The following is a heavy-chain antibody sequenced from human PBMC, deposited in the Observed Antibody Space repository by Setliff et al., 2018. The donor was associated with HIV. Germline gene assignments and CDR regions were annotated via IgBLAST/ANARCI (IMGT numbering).Heavy chain of an antibody. V-gene: IGHV3-53*01. Sequence: GSLRLSCAASGFTVSSNYMSWVRQAPGKGLEWVSIIYSGGSTYYADSVKGQVIISADKSISTAYLQWSSLKASDTAMYYCARFGGPKLRTNWFDLWGQGTLVTVSS. D-gene: IGHD3-10*01. CDR2: IYSGGST. CDR3: ARFGGPKLRTNWFDL. J-gene: IGHJ5*02. CDR1: GFTVSSNY.